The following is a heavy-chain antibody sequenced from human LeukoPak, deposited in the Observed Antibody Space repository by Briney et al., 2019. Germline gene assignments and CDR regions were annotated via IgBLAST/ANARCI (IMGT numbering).Heavy chain of an antibody. D-gene: IGHD3-3*01. V-gene: IGHV4-39*07. J-gene: IGHJ3*02. CDR2: IYYSGST. CDR1: GGSISSSSYY. Sequence: SETLSLTCTVSGGSISSSSYYWGWIRQPPGKGLEWIGSIYYSGSTYYNPSLKSRVTISVDTSKNQFSLKLSSVTATDTAVYYCARGFRAHDAFDIWGQGTMVTVSS. CDR3: ARGFRAHDAFDI.